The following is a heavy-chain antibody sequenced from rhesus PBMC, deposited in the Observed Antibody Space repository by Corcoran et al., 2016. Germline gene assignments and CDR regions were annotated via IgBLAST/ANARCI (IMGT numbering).Heavy chain of an antibody. CDR2: ISFTGGST. Sequence: EVQLVETGGGLVQPGGSLRLSCAASGFTFSSYGMSWVRQAPGKGLEWGSGISFTGGSTYYADSVKGRFTISRDNSKNTLSLQMNSLRAEDTAVYYCAKCIAAASYRFDVWGAGVLVTVSS. CDR1: GFTFSSYG. J-gene: IGHJ5-1*01. CDR3: AKCIAAASYRFDV. D-gene: IGHD6-43*01. V-gene: IGHV3S5*01.